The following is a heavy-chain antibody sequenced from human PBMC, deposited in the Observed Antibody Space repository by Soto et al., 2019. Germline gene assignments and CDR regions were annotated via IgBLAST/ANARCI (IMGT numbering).Heavy chain of an antibody. CDR1: GYTFTSYY. Sequence: ASVNVSFKASGYTFTSYYINWVRQATGQGLEWMGWMNPNSGNTGYAQKFQGRVTMTRNTSISTAYMELSSLRSEDTAVYYCASLSGGLQMAYASVDIWGQGTRVNVSS. D-gene: IGHD2-8*01. CDR2: MNPNSGNT. J-gene: IGHJ3*02. V-gene: IGHV1-8*01. CDR3: ASLSGGLQMAYASVDI.